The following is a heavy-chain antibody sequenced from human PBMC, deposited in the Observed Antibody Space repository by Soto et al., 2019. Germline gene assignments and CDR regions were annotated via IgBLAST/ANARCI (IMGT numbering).Heavy chain of an antibody. CDR2: IYYSGST. Sequence: SETLSLTCTVSGGSISSYYWSWIRQPPGKGLEWIGYIYYSGSTNYNPSLKIRVTISVDTSKNQFSLKLSSVTAADTAVYYCARGITMVRGVITWWFDPWAREPWSP. D-gene: IGHD3-10*01. CDR1: GGSISSYY. V-gene: IGHV4-59*01. CDR3: ARGITMVRGVITWWFDP. J-gene: IGHJ5*02.